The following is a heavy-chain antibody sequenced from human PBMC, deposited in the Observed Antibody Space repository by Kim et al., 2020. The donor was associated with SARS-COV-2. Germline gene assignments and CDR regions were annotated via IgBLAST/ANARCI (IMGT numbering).Heavy chain of an antibody. CDR2: ISSSGSTI. V-gene: IGHV3-48*03. CDR3: ARDSPEGSCGGDCYGFDP. J-gene: IGHJ5*02. D-gene: IGHD2-21*01. CDR1: GFTFSSYE. Sequence: GGSLRLSCAASGFTFSSYEMNWVRQAPGKGLEWVSYISSSGSTIYYADSVKGRFTISRDNAKNSLYLQMNSLRAEDTAVYYCARDSPEGSCGGDCYGFDPWGQGTLVTVSS.